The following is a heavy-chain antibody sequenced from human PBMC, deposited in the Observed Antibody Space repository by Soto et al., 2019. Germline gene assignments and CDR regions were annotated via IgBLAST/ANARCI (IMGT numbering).Heavy chain of an antibody. J-gene: IGHJ5*01. CDR1: GYSFTSHV. CDR3: MRAMLKHPAVHFQDNWFEL. V-gene: IGHV1-18*01. CDR2: ISAKHGNT. D-gene: IGHD3-10*02. Sequence: QVLLVQSGAEIKKHRASVQVSCKPSGYSFTSHVTKWVRQAPGQGLVWMGWISAKHGNTQYAQKLQGRVPITTDTSTSTAYVERRSLRSDDTAVYYCMRAMLKHPAVHFQDNWFELWCQGPVVTGSS.